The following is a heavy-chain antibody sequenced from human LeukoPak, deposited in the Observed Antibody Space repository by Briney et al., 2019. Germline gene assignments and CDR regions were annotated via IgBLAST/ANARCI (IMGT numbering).Heavy chain of an antibody. CDR2: INHSGST. CDR1: GVSFCGYY. D-gene: IGHD3-10*01. J-gene: IGHJ6*04. V-gene: IGHV4-34*01. CDR3: AREKLWFGELLYEEMDV. Sequence: PSETLSLTCAVYGVSFCGYYWSWLPQPPGQGLEGLGEINHSGSTNYNPSLKSRVTIAVDTSKNQFSLKLRSVTAADTAVYYCAREKLWFGELLYEEMDVWGKGTTVTVSS.